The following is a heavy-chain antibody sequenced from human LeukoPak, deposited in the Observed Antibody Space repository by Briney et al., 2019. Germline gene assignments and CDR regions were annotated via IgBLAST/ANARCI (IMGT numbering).Heavy chain of an antibody. Sequence: GGSLRLSCTASGFIFNNYDMHWVRQAPGKGLEWVANIKQDGSEKYYVDSVKGRFTISRDNAKNSLYLQMNSLRAEDTAVYYCARDFGVVQGIPTFDYWGQGTLVTVSS. CDR3: ARDFGVVQGIPTFDY. J-gene: IGHJ4*02. V-gene: IGHV3-7*01. CDR1: GFIFNNYD. CDR2: IKQDGSEK. D-gene: IGHD2-21*01.